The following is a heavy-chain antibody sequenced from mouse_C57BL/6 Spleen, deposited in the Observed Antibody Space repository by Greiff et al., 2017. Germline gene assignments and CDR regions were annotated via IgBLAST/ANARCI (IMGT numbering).Heavy chain of an antibody. V-gene: IGHV5-17*01. D-gene: IGHD2-1*01. CDR3: ARVYYGNYGAMDY. Sequence: EVQVVESGGGLVKPGGSLKLSCAASGFTFSDYGMHWVRQAPEKGLEWVAYISSGSSTIYYADTVKGRFTISRDTAKNTLFLQMTSLRSEDTAMYYCARVYYGNYGAMDYWGQGTSVTVSS. CDR1: GFTFSDYG. J-gene: IGHJ4*01. CDR2: ISSGSSTI.